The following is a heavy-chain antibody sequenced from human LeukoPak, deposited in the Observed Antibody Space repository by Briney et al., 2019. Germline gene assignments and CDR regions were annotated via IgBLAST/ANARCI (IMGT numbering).Heavy chain of an antibody. Sequence: SETLSLTCGVSGGSISGTNWWSWLRQPPGKGLEWIGYISYSGTTYSNPSLKSRVTISEDTSKNQFSLKVRSVTAADTAVYYCARGWNYFEYWGQGTLVTVSS. D-gene: IGHD2-15*01. J-gene: IGHJ4*02. V-gene: IGHV4-30-4*01. CDR2: ISYSGTT. CDR3: ARGWNYFEY. CDR1: GGSISGTNW.